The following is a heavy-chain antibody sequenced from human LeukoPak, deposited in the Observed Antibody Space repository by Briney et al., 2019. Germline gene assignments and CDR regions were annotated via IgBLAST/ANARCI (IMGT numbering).Heavy chain of an antibody. CDR2: ISYDGSNK. CDR3: AREAGGYSYVCDY. CDR1: GFTFSSYA. D-gene: IGHD5-18*01. Sequence: GRSLRLSCAASGFTFSSYAMHWVRQAPGKGLEWVAVISYDGSNKYYADSVKGQFTISRDNSKNTLYLQMNSLRAEDTAVYYCAREAGGYSYVCDYWGQGTLVTVSS. V-gene: IGHV3-30*04. J-gene: IGHJ4*02.